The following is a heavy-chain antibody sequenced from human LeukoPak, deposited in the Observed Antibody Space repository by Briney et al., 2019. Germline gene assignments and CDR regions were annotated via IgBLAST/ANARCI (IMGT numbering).Heavy chain of an antibody. D-gene: IGHD6-13*01. Sequence: SVKVSFKASGGTFSSYAISWVRQAPGQGLEWMGGIIPIFGTANFAQKFQGRVTITTDESTSTAYMELSSLRSEDTAVYYCARGSSPYYYYYMDVWGKGTTVTVSS. CDR2: IIPIFGTA. CDR1: GGTFSSYA. V-gene: IGHV1-69*05. J-gene: IGHJ6*03. CDR3: ARGSSPYYYYYMDV.